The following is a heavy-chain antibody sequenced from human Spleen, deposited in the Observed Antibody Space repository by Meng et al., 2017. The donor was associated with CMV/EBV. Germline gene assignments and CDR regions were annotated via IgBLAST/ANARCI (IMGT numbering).Heavy chain of an antibody. CDR3: ARDKYFDSVADGMDV. CDR2: INHSGST. D-gene: IGHD3-9*01. V-gene: IGHV4-34*01. Sequence: SETLSLTCAVYGGSFSGYYWSWIRQPPGKGLEWIGEINHSGSTNYNPSLKSRVTISVDMSKNQFSLKLSSVTAADTAAYYCARDKYFDSVADGMDVWGQGTTVTVSS. CDR1: GGSFSGYY. J-gene: IGHJ6*02.